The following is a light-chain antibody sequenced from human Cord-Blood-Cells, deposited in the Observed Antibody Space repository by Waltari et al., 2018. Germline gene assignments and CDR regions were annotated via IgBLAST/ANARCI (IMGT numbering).Light chain of an antibody. CDR3: AAWDDSPNGVV. V-gene: IGLV1-44*01. Sequence: QSVLTQPPSASGTPGQRVTISCSGSSSNIGSNTVNWYQQLPGTAPKLLIYSNKQRPSGVPDRFSGSKSGTSASLAISGLQSEDETDYYCAAWDDSPNGVVFGGGTKLTVL. CDR2: SNK. CDR1: SSNIGSNT. J-gene: IGLJ2*01.